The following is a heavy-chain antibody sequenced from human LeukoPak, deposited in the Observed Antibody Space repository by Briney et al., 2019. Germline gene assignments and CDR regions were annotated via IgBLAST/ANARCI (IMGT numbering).Heavy chain of an antibody. Sequence: GASVKVSCKASGGTFSSYAISWVRQAPGQGLEWMGRIIPILGIANYAQKFQGRVTITADKSTSTAYMELSSLRSEDTAVYYCARDLDKWLLGEWGQGTLVTVSS. CDR1: GGTFSSYA. J-gene: IGHJ4*02. CDR2: IIPILGIA. V-gene: IGHV1-69*04. CDR3: ARDLDKWLLGE. D-gene: IGHD3-22*01.